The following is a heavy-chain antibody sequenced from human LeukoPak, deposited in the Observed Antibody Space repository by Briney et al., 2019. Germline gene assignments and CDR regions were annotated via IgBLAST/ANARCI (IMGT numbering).Heavy chain of an antibody. V-gene: IGHV4-59*12. CDR1: GASITSYS. J-gene: IGHJ5*02. Sequence: SETLSLTCIVSGASITSYSWNWVRQPAGKGLEWIGEIFHSGSTNYNPSLKSRVTISVDKSKNQFSLKLNSVTAADTAVYYCARGGNKWELDNWFDPWGQGTLVTVSS. CDR2: IFHSGST. CDR3: ARGGNKWELDNWFDP. D-gene: IGHD1-26*01.